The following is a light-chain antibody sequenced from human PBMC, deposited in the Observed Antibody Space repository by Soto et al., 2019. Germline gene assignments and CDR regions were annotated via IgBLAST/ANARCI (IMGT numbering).Light chain of an antibody. Sequence: QSVLTQPASVSGSPGQSITISCTGTSSDVGGYDYVSWYQQHPGKAPQLMIYDVNNRPSGVSNRFSGSKSGNTASLTISGVQAEDGAGYYCSSYTSSSTLVFGTGTKLTVL. CDR2: DVN. CDR1: SSDVGGYDY. J-gene: IGLJ1*01. CDR3: SSYTSSSTLV. V-gene: IGLV2-14*01.